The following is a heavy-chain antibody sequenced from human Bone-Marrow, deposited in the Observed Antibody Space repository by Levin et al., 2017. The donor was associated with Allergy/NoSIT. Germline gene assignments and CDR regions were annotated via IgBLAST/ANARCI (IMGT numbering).Heavy chain of an antibody. CDR3: ATHSGSSVGGF. V-gene: IGHV4-34*01. D-gene: IGHD5-12*01. Sequence: PSETLSLTCDVSGGSLTTYYFNWIRLPPGKGLEWIGEINHSGSTYYNPSLRSRVTISVDTSKNQFTLKLISVTAADTAMYYCATHSGSSVGGFWGQGTLVTVSS. CDR2: INHSGST. CDR1: GGSLTTYY. J-gene: IGHJ4*02.